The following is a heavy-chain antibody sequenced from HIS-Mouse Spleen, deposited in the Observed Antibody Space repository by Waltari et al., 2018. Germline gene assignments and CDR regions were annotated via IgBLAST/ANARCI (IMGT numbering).Heavy chain of an antibody. J-gene: IGHJ2*01. CDR2: IYYSGST. Sequence: QLQLQESGPGLVKPSATLSLTCTVSGGSTSSSSYYWRWIRQPPGKGLEWIGSIYYSGSTYYNPSLKSRVTISVDTSKNQFSLKLSSVTAADTAVYYCAREIPYSSSWYDWYFDLWGRGTLVTVSS. V-gene: IGHV4-39*07. CDR3: AREIPYSSSWYDWYFDL. D-gene: IGHD6-13*01. CDR1: GGSTSSSSYY.